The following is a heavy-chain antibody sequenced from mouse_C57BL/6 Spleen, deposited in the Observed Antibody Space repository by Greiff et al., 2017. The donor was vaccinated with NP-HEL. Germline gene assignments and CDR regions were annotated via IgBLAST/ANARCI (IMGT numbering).Heavy chain of an antibody. CDR2: IDPENGDT. CDR1: GFNIKDDY. CDR3: TATTVVARAMDY. D-gene: IGHD1-1*01. Sequence: VQLQQSGAELVRPGASVKLSCTASGFNIKDDYMHWVKQRPEQGLEWIGWIDPENGDTEYASKFQGKATITADTSSNTAYLQLSSLTSEDTAVYYCTATTVVARAMDYWGQGTSVTVSS. J-gene: IGHJ4*01. V-gene: IGHV14-4*01.